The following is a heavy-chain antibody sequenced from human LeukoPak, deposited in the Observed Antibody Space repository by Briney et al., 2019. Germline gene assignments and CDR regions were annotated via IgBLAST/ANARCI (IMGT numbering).Heavy chain of an antibody. D-gene: IGHD3-9*01. J-gene: IGHJ4*02. V-gene: IGHV4-4*02. CDR2: IYHSGST. CDR3: ASVLTGYSRYYFDY. Sequence: SETLSLTCAVSGGSISSGNWWSWVRQPPGKGLEWIGEIYHSGSTNYNPSLKSRVTISVDKSKNQFSLKLSSVTAADTAVHYCASVLTGYSRYYFDYWGQGTLVTVSS. CDR1: GGSISSGNW.